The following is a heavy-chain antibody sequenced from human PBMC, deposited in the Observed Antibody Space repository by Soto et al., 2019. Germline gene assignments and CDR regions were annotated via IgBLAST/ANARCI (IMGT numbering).Heavy chain of an antibody. CDR2: ISSSSSYI. V-gene: IGHV3-21*01. J-gene: IGHJ6*02. Sequence: PGGSLRLSCAASGFTFSSYSMNWVRQAPGKGLEWVSSISSSSSYIYYADSVKGRFTISRDNAKNSLYLQMNSPRAEDTAVYYCARGGGNSHYYYYGMDVWGQGTTVTVSS. D-gene: IGHD2-21*02. CDR1: GFTFSSYS. CDR3: ARGGGNSHYYYYGMDV.